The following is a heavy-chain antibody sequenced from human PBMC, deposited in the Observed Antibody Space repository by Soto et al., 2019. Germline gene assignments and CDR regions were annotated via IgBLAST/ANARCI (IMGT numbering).Heavy chain of an antibody. V-gene: IGHV4-34*01. CDR1: GGSFSGYY. J-gene: IGHJ3*02. Sequence: ASETLSLTCAVYGGSFSGYYWSWIRQPPGKGLEWIGEINHSGSTNYNPSLKSRVTISVDTSKNQFSLKLSSVTAADTAVYYCTSKFGQLLADAFDIWGQGTMVTVSS. D-gene: IGHD3-10*01. CDR3: TSKFGQLLADAFDI. CDR2: INHSGST.